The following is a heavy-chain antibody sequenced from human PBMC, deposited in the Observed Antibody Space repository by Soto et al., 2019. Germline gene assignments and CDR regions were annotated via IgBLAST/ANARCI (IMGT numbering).Heavy chain of an antibody. J-gene: IGHJ5*02. CDR2: IIPILGIA. Sequence: GASVKVSCKASGGTFSSYTISWVRQAPGQGLEWMGRIIPILGIANYAQKFQGRVTITADKSTSTAYMELSSLRSEDTAVYYCARDERNYDFWSGSNWFDPWGQGTLVTVS. D-gene: IGHD3-3*01. CDR3: ARDERNYDFWSGSNWFDP. V-gene: IGHV1-69*04. CDR1: GGTFSSYT.